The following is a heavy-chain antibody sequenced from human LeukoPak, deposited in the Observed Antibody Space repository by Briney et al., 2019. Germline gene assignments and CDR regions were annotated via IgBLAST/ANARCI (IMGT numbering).Heavy chain of an antibody. Sequence: PSETLSLTCTVPGGSVSSGGYYWSWIRQPPRKGLEWVGYIHYSGNTNYNPSLMSRVTISVDTSKNQFSLRLSSVTAADTAVYYCASRVAAAVKGAFDIWGQGTMVTVSS. CDR1: GGSVSSGGYY. J-gene: IGHJ3*02. D-gene: IGHD6-13*01. CDR3: ASRVAAAVKGAFDI. V-gene: IGHV4-61*08. CDR2: IHYSGNT.